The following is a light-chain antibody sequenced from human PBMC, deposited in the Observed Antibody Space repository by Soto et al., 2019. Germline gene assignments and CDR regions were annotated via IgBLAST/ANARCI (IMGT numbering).Light chain of an antibody. CDR3: QQYNSYWT. Sequence: DIQMTQSPSTLSASVGDRVTITCRASQSISSWLAWYQQKPGKAPKLLIYDASSLESGVPSRFSGSGSGTEFTLTISSLQPDDFATHYCQQYNSYWTFGQGTKV. CDR1: QSISSW. J-gene: IGKJ1*01. V-gene: IGKV1-5*01. CDR2: DAS.